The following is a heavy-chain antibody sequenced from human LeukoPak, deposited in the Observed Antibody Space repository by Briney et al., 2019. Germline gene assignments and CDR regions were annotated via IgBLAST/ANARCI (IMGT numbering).Heavy chain of an antibody. CDR3: ARVEEGSGYLRD. CDR2: IYYSGST. V-gene: IGHV4-30-4*01. J-gene: IGHJ4*02. CDR1: GGSISSGDYY. D-gene: IGHD3-22*01. Sequence: SETLSLTCTVSGGSISSGDYYWSWIRQPPGKGLEWIGYIYYSGSTYYNPSLKSRVTISVDTSKNQFSLELSSVTAADTAVYYCARVEEGSGYLRDWGQGTLVTVSS.